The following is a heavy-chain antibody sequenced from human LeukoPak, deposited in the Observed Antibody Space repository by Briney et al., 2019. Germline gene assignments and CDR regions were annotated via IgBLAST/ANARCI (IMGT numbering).Heavy chain of an antibody. J-gene: IGHJ4*02. CDR3: ARHRAGYSYGSLDY. D-gene: IGHD5-18*01. CDR1: GGSISSSSYY. Sequence: SETLSLTCTVSGGSISSSSYYWGWIRQPPGKGLELIGSIYYSGNTYYNPYLRRRVTISVDTTKNQFSLKLSSVTAADTAVYYCARHRAGYSYGSLDYWGQGTLVTVSS. V-gene: IGHV4-39*01. CDR2: IYYSGNT.